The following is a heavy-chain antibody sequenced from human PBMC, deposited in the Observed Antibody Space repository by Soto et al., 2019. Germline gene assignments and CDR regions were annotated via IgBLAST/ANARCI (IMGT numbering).Heavy chain of an antibody. D-gene: IGHD2-21*01. CDR2: IYYSGST. V-gene: IGHV4-59*12. J-gene: IGHJ6*02. CDR1: GGSISSYY. Sequence: SETLSLTCAVSGGSISSYYWSWIRQPPGKGLEWIGYIYYSGSTNYNPSLKSRVTISVDKSKNQFSLKLSSVTAADTAAYYCARGRVNSYYYYYGMDVWGQGTTVTVSS. CDR3: ARGRVNSYYYYYGMDV.